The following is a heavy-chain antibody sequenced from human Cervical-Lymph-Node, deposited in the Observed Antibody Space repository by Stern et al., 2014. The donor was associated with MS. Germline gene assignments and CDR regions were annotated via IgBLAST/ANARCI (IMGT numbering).Heavy chain of an antibody. CDR1: GCSISSYY. Sequence: HVQLGQSGPGLVKPSETLSLTCTASGCSISSYYWSWIRQPPGKGLEWIGYIDCSGSTTYNPSLKGRVTISVDTSKNQFALKLSCATAADTAVYYCARGYGGNPIDYWGQGTLVTVSS. J-gene: IGHJ4*02. D-gene: IGHD4-23*01. V-gene: IGHV4-59*01. CDR2: IDCSGST. CDR3: ARGYGGNPIDY.